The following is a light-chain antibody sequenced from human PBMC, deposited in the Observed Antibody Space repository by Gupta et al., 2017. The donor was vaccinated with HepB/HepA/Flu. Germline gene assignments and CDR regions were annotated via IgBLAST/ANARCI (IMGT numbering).Light chain of an antibody. J-gene: IGKJ5*01. Sequence: ELVLTQSPATLSLSPGERATLSCRASQSVSSYLAWYQQKPGQAPRLLIYDASNRATGIPARFSGSGSGTDFTLTISSLEPEDFAVYYCQQRSNWPRHTFGQGTRLEIK. CDR2: DAS. V-gene: IGKV3-11*01. CDR1: QSVSSY. CDR3: QQRSNWPRHT.